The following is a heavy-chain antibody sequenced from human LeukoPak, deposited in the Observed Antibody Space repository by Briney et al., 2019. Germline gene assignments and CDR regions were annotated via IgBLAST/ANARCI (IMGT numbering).Heavy chain of an antibody. V-gene: IGHV3-9*01. J-gene: IGHJ1*01. CDR1: GFTFDDYA. D-gene: IGHD6-13*01. CDR2: ISWNSGSI. CDR3: AKGYSSSWYYRYFQH. Sequence: GGSLRLSCAASGFTFDDYAMHWVRQAPGKGLEWVSGISWNSGSIGYADSVKGRFTISRDNAKNSLYLQMNSLRAEDTVLYYCAKGYSSSWYYRYFQHWGQGTLVTVSS.